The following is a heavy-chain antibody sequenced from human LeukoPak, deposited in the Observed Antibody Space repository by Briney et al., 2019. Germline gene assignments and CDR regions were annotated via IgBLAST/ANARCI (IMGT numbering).Heavy chain of an antibody. V-gene: IGHV3-11*03. J-gene: IGHJ6*02. CDR3: ARHITYTSSRPTPYGMDV. D-gene: IGHD6-13*01. Sequence: GRFTISRDNAKNSLYLQMKSLRAEDTAMYYCARHITYTSSRPTPYGMDVWGQGTTVTVSS.